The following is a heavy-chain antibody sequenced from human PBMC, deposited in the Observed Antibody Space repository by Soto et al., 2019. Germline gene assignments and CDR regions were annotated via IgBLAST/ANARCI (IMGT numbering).Heavy chain of an antibody. CDR2: INPSGGST. CDR1: GYTVTSDY. Sequence: ASVKVSCKASGYTVTSDYMHWVRQAPGQGLEWMGIINPSGGSTSYAQKFQGRVTMTRDTSTSTVYMELSSLRSEDTAVYYCARTVYDFWTSGMDVWGQGTTVTV. V-gene: IGHV1-46*01. D-gene: IGHD3-3*01. J-gene: IGHJ6*02. CDR3: ARTVYDFWTSGMDV.